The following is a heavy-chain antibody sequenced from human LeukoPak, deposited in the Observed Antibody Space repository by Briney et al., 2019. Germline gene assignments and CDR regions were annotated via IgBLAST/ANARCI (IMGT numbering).Heavy chain of an antibody. CDR1: GYTFTSYY. CDR3: ARVGRGKIDY. V-gene: IGHV1-46*01. CDR2: INPSGGST. J-gene: IGHJ4*02. D-gene: IGHD5-24*01. Sequence: ASVKVSCKASGYTFTSYYMHWVRQAPGQGLEWMGIINPSGGSTSYAQKFQGRVTMARDMSTSTVYMELSSLRSEDTAVYYCARVGRGKIDYWGQGTLVTVSS.